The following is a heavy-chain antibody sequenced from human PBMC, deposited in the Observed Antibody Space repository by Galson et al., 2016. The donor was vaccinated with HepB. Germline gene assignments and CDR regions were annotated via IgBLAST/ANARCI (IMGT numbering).Heavy chain of an antibody. D-gene: IGHD5-18*01. V-gene: IGHV1-69*06. J-gene: IGHJ4*02. CDR2: INPIFGTA. Sequence: SVKVSCKASGGTFVQFAFSWVRQAPGQGLEWMGGINPIFGTAKYAQKFQGRVTITADKSTSTAYMELSSLRSEDTAVYYCARESAMGPAMVALYYWGQGTLVTVSS. CDR3: ARESAMGPAMVALYY. CDR1: GGTFVQFA.